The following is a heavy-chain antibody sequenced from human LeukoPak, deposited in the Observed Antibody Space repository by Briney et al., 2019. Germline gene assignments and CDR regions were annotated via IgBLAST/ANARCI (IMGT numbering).Heavy chain of an antibody. CDR3: GREGGYCASVCLKCNWFDP. Sequence: GRSLRLSCAASGFPLSNHAMRWVRHPPGRGREWDSAISNGKTYYADTVRGRFTLSRDDSKKMVYLQMNSLRDEDTPLYYCGREGGYCASVCLKCNWFDPWGQGTLVTVSS. CDR2: ISNGKT. D-gene: IGHD2-21*02. J-gene: IGHJ5*02. V-gene: IGHV3-23*01. CDR1: GFPLSNHA.